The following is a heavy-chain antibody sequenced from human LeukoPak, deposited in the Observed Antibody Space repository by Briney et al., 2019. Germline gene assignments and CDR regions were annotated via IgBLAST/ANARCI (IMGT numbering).Heavy chain of an antibody. CDR2: ISTTSDYI. D-gene: IGHD5/OR15-5a*01. Sequence: GGSLRFSCAASGFTVSSNYMSWVRQAPGKGLEWVSSISTTSDYIYYADSLKGRLTISRDNAKNSLYLQMNSLRAEDTAVYYCARGGVYSQGFDYWGQGTLVTVSS. V-gene: IGHV3-21*01. J-gene: IGHJ4*02. CDR3: ARGGVYSQGFDY. CDR1: GFTVSSNY.